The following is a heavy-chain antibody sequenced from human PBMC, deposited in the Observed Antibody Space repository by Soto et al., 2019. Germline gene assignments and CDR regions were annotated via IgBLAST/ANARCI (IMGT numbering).Heavy chain of an antibody. D-gene: IGHD2-2*01. CDR2: ISGSGGST. V-gene: IGHV3-23*01. CDR1: GFTFSSYA. J-gene: IGHJ4*02. CDR3: AKKKGGVVPAAALGYYFDY. Sequence: GGSLRLSCAASGFTFSSYAMSWVRQAPGKGLEWVSAISGSGGSTYYADSVKGRFTISRDNSKNTLYLQMNSLRAEDTAVYYCAKKKGGVVPAAALGYYFDYWGQGTLVTVSS.